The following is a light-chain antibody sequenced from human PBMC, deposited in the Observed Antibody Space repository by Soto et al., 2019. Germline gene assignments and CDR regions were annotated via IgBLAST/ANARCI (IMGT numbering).Light chain of an antibody. CDR2: GAS. CDR1: QSITRN. Sequence: EIVITQSPATLSLSPGDSASLSCRASQSITRNLAWYQQTPGQAPRLVIYGASTRATGIPARFSGSGSGTEFTLTIRSLQSEDFAVYYCQQYNNWPMWTFGQGTKVDIK. V-gene: IGKV3-15*01. CDR3: QQYNNWPMWT. J-gene: IGKJ1*01.